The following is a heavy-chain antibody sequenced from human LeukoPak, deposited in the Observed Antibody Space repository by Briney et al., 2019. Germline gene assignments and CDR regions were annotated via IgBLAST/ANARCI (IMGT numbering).Heavy chain of an antibody. V-gene: IGHV1-69*01. J-gene: IGHJ6*02. CDR2: IIPIFGTA. CDR3: ARDVSLYCSSSSCYRDYYYYGMDV. CDR1: GGTXSSYA. D-gene: IGHD2-2*01. Sequence: ASVKVSCKASGGTXSSYAISWVRQAPGQGLEWMGGIIPIFGTANYAQKFQGRVTITADESTSTAYMELSSLRSEDTAVYYCARDVSLYCSSSSCYRDYYYYGMDVWGQGTTVTVSS.